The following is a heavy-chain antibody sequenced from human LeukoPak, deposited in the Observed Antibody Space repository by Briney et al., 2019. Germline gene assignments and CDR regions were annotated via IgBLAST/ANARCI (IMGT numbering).Heavy chain of an antibody. CDR1: GYSLTGYY. Sequence: ASVKVSCKASGYSLTGYYIHWVRQAPGQGLEWMGWINPNSGGTNYAQKFQGRVTMTRDTSISTAYMELSRLRSDDTAVYYCARLAYGGNFHDYWGQGTLVTVSS. J-gene: IGHJ4*02. CDR2: INPNSGGT. D-gene: IGHD4-23*01. CDR3: ARLAYGGNFHDY. V-gene: IGHV1-2*02.